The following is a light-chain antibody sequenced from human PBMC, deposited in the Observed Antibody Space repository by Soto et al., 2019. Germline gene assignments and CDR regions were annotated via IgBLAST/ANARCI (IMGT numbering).Light chain of an antibody. CDR1: SSDVGAYNY. V-gene: IGLV2-14*01. CDR2: EVS. CDR3: FSFTTDWTHV. Sequence: QSALTQPASVSGSPGQSITISCTGTSSDVGAYNYVSWFQQHPGKAPTLIISEVSNRPSGVSNRFSGSKSGNAASLTISGLQAEDEADCFCFSFTTDWTHVFGTGTKVTVL. J-gene: IGLJ1*01.